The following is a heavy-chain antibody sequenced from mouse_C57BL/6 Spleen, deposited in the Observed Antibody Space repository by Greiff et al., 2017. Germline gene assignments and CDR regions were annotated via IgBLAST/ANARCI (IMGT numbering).Heavy chain of an antibody. Sequence: QVQLKESGPGLVQPSQSLSITCTVSGFSLTSYGVHWVRQSPGKGLEWLGVIWSGGSTDYNAAFISRLSISKDNSKSQVFFKMTSLQADDTAIYYCATPYSNYAWFAYWGQGTLVTVSA. D-gene: IGHD2-5*01. J-gene: IGHJ3*01. CDR1: GFSLTSYG. CDR3: ATPYSNYAWFAY. V-gene: IGHV2-2*01. CDR2: IWSGGST.